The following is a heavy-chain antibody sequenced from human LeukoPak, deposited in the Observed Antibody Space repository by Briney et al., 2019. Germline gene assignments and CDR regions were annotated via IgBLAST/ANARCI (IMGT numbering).Heavy chain of an antibody. CDR2: IYPGDSDT. CDR3: ARQRYSNQRPNWFDP. Sequence: GESLKISCKGSGYSFTSYWIGWVRQMPGKGLEWMGIIYPGDSDTRYSPSFQGQVTISADKSISTAYLQWSSLKASDTAMYYCARQRYSNQRPNWFDPWGQGTLVTVSS. CDR1: GYSFTSYW. D-gene: IGHD4-11*01. J-gene: IGHJ5*02. V-gene: IGHV5-51*01.